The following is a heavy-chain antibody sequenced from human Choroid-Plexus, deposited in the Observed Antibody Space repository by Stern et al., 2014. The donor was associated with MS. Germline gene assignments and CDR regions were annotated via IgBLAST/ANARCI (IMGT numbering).Heavy chain of an antibody. D-gene: IGHD2/OR15-2a*01. J-gene: IGHJ5*02. CDR1: GFTLGSCA. V-gene: IGHV3-30*18. CDR2: VSHDGSNK. CDR3: AKDRQYLTYFFDH. Sequence: VQLEASGGGVVQPGRPLRLSCVASGFTLGSCAMHWVRQAPGKGLEWVAGVSHDGSNKYYADSVKGRFTISRVNSPTNVCLQMSSLRPEDTAVYYCAKDRQYLTYFFDHWGQGSLVTVSS.